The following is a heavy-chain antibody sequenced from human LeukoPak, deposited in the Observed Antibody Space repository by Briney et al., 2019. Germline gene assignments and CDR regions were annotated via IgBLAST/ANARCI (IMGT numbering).Heavy chain of an antibody. D-gene: IGHD1-7*01. CDR3: ARYWNYASYYFDY. J-gene: IGHJ4*02. Sequence: SVKVSCKASGGTFSSYAISWVRQAPGQGLEWMGGIIPIFGTANYAQKFQGRVTITADESTSTAYMELSSLRSEDTAVYYCARYWNYASYYFDYWGQGTLVTVSS. V-gene: IGHV1-69*13. CDR2: IIPIFGTA. CDR1: GGTFSSYA.